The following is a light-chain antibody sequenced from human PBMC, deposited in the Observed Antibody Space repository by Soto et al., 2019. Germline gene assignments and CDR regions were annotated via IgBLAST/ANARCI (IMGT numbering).Light chain of an antibody. Sequence: DLQMTQSPSSLSASVGDRVTITCRASQGIDHSLAWYQQKPGKVPNLLIYSASTLQSGVPSRFSGSRSGPVFTVNITSLQPEDVATYYWQGHYSGPPVPCGPGTKVDV. CDR3: QGHYSGPPVP. V-gene: IGKV1-27*01. J-gene: IGKJ3*01. CDR1: QGIDHS. CDR2: SAS.